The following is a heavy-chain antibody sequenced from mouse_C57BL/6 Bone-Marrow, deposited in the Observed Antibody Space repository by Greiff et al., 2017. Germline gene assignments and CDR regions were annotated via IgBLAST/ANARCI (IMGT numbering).Heavy chain of an antibody. CDR1: GFTFTDYY. CDR2: IRNKANGYTT. CDR3: AIFYGPGVYFDY. Sequence: EVHLVESGGGLVQPGGSLSLSCAASGFTFTDYYMSWVRQPPGKALEWLGFIRNKANGYTTEYSASVKGRFTISRDNSQSILYLQMNALRAEDSATYYCAIFYGPGVYFDYWGQGTTLTVSS. V-gene: IGHV7-3*01. J-gene: IGHJ2*01. D-gene: IGHD1-2*01.